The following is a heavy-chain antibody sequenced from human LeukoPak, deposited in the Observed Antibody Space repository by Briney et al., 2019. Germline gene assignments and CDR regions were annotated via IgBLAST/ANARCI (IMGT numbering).Heavy chain of an antibody. Sequence: SETLSLTCAVYGGSFSGYYWSWIRQPPGKGLEWIGEINHSGSTNYNPSLKSRVTISVDTSKNQFSLKLSTVTAADTAVYYCARASSSWTTSFDYWGQGTLVTVSS. D-gene: IGHD6-13*01. J-gene: IGHJ4*02. CDR2: INHSGST. CDR1: GGSFSGYY. CDR3: ARASSSWTTSFDY. V-gene: IGHV4-34*01.